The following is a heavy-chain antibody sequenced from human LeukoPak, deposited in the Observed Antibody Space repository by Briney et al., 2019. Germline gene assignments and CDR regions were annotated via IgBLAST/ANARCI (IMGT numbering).Heavy chain of an antibody. Sequence: APVKVSCKASGGTFSSYAISWVRQAPGQGLEWMGGIIPIFGTANYAQRFQGRVTITTDESTSTAYMELSSLRSEDTAVYYCARVQGDSYYDFWSGYYGRWGQGTLVTVSS. CDR3: ARVQGDSYYDFWSGYYGR. CDR2: IIPIFGTA. D-gene: IGHD3-3*01. J-gene: IGHJ4*02. V-gene: IGHV1-69*05. CDR1: GGTFSSYA.